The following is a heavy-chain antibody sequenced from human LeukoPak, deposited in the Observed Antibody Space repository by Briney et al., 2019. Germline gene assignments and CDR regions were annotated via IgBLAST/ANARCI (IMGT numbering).Heavy chain of an antibody. CDR3: ARWPFSSSHLGDAFDI. J-gene: IGHJ3*02. D-gene: IGHD6-6*01. CDR2: ISSSGSTI. V-gene: IGHV3-48*03. CDR1: GFTFSSYE. Sequence: SGGSETLLCAASGFTFSSYEMNWVRQAPGKGLEWVSYISSSGSTIYYADSVKGRFTISRDNAKNSLYLQMNSLRAEDAAVYYCARWPFSSSHLGDAFDIWGQAWMVTVSS.